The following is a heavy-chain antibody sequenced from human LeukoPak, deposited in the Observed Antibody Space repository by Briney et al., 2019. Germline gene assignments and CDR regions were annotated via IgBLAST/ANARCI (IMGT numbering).Heavy chain of an antibody. J-gene: IGHJ4*02. Sequence: GGSLRLSCAASGFTFSSFGMSWVRQAPGKGLEWVSAISSTGGTAYYADSVKGRFTISRDNSKNTLYLQMNSLRPEDTAVYYCARVEAVYYYGSASPYSPYWGQGTLVTVSS. V-gene: IGHV3-23*01. CDR3: ARVEAVYYYGSASPYSPY. D-gene: IGHD3-10*01. CDR1: GFTFSSFG. CDR2: ISSTGGTA.